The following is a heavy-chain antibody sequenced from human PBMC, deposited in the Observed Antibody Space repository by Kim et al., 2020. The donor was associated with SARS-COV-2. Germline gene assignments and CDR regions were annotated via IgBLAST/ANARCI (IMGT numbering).Heavy chain of an antibody. Sequence: GGSLRLSCAASGFTFSNYYMSWIRQAPGKGLEWVSYISSSGSTIYYADSVKGRFTISRDNAKNSLYLQMNSLRAEDTAVYYCARGLPGEYNRKPTYYYYGMDVWGQGTTVTVSS. CDR2: ISSSGSTI. CDR1: GFTFSNYY. CDR3: ARGLPGEYNRKPTYYYYGMDV. J-gene: IGHJ6*02. D-gene: IGHD1-20*01. V-gene: IGHV3-11*01.